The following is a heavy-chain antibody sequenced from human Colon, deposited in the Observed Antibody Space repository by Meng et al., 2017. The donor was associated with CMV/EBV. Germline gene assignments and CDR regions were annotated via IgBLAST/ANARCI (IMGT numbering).Heavy chain of an antibody. CDR3: ARDQGWYTRPLAV. D-gene: IGHD1-14*01. J-gene: IGHJ6*02. CDR2: ISPHSGNT. CDR1: GYTFTGYY. V-gene: IGHV1-18*04. Sequence: ASVKVSCKASGYTFTGYYMHWVRQAPGQGLEWMGWISPHSGNTKYAQNLQGRVTMTTDTSTTTAYLELRSLRSDDTAVYYCARDQGWYTRPLAVWGQGTTVTVSS.